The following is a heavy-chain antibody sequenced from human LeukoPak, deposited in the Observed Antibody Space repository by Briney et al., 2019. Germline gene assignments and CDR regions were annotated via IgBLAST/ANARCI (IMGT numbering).Heavy chain of an antibody. D-gene: IGHD2-15*01. CDR1: GGTFSSYA. Sequence: SVKVSRKASGGTFSSYAISWVRQAPGQGLEWMGRIIPIFGIANYAQKFQGRVTITADKSTSTAYMELSSLRSEDTAVYYCARDELTPDIVPTLDPWGQGTLVTVSS. J-gene: IGHJ5*02. CDR2: IIPIFGIA. V-gene: IGHV1-69*04. CDR3: ARDELTPDIVPTLDP.